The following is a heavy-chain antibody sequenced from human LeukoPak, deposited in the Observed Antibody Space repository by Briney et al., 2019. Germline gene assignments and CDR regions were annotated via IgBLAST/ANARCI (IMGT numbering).Heavy chain of an antibody. Sequence: SETLSLTCTVSGGSVSSGSYYWSWIRQPPGKGLEWIGYIYYSGSTNYNPSLKSRVTISVDTSKNQFSLKLSSVTAADTAVYYCARLGDPTEPNFDYWGQGTLVTVSS. D-gene: IGHD1-14*01. J-gene: IGHJ4*02. CDR1: GGSVSSGSYY. CDR2: IYYSGST. V-gene: IGHV4-61*01. CDR3: ARLGDPTEPNFDY.